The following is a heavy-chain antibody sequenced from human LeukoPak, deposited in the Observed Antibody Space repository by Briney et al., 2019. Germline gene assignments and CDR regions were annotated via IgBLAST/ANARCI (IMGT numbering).Heavy chain of an antibody. J-gene: IGHJ4*01. Sequence: SETLSLTCTVSGGSISSSSYYWGWIRQPPGTGLEWIGTIYSSGTPYYNPSLKSRVTISVDTSKNQFSLKLTSATAADTAVFYCARHPAYGPFDYWGHGALVTVSS. CDR3: ARHPAYGPFDY. V-gene: IGHV4-39*01. CDR2: IYSSGTP. D-gene: IGHD3-10*01. CDR1: GGSISSSSYY.